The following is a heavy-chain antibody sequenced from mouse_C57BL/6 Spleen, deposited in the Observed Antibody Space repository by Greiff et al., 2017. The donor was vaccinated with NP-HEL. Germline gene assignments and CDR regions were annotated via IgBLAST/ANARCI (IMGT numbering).Heavy chain of an antibody. CDR1: GYAFSSSW. CDR2: IYPGDGDT. D-gene: IGHD2-4*01. V-gene: IGHV1-82*01. CDR3: ARRCDYDVFDY. J-gene: IGHJ2*01. Sequence: QVQLQQSGPELVKPGASVKISCKASGYAFSSSWMNWVKQRPGKGLEWIGRIYPGDGDTNYNGKFKGKATLTADKSSSTAYMQLSSLTSEDSAVYFCARRCDYDVFDYWGQGTTLTVSS.